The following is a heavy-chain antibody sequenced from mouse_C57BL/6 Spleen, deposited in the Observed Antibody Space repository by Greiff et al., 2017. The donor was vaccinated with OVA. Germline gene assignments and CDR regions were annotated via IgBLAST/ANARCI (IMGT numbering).Heavy chain of an antibody. J-gene: IGHJ2*01. CDR3: ARSYYDYDRFDY. D-gene: IGHD2-4*01. CDR1: GYSFTGYY. V-gene: IGHV1-42*01. CDR2: INPSTGGT. Sequence: VQLQQSGPELVKPGASVKISCKASGYSFTGYYMNWVKQSPEKSLEWIGEINPSTGGTTYNQKFKAKATLTVDKSSSTAYMQLKSLTSEDSAVYYCARSYYDYDRFDYWGQGTTLTVSS.